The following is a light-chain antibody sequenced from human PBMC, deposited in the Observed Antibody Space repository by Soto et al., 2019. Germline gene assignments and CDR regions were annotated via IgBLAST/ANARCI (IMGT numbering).Light chain of an antibody. J-gene: IGLJ1*01. CDR3: CSYAGTFTYV. V-gene: IGLV2-11*01. CDR2: AVT. CDR1: SSDVGGYNY. Sequence: QSALTQPRSVSGSPGQSVTISCTGTSSDVGGYNYVPWFQQHPGKAPKLMIYAVTERPSGVPDRFSGSKSGNTASLTISGLQAEDEADYYCCSYAGTFTYVFGTGTKVTVL.